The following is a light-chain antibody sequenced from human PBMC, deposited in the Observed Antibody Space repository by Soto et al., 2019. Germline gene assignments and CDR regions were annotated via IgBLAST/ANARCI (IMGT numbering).Light chain of an antibody. CDR3: QQSYSTPHT. J-gene: IGKJ1*01. V-gene: IGKV3-20*01. CDR1: QSVSSSY. Sequence: EIVLTQSPGTLSLSPGERATLSCRASQSVSSSYLAWYQQKPGQAPRLLIYGASIRATDIPARFSGSGSGTDFTLTISSLQPEDFATYYCQQSYSTPHTFGLGTKV. CDR2: GAS.